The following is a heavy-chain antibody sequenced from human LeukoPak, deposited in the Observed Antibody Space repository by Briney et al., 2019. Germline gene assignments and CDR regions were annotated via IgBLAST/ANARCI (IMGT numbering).Heavy chain of an antibody. D-gene: IGHD6-19*01. CDR2: ISWNSGSI. CDR1: GFTFDDYA. J-gene: IGHJ3*02. V-gene: IGHV3-9*01. CDR3: AKGTSSGWYLIAFDI. Sequence: GGSLRLSCAASGFTFDDYAMYWVRQAPGKGPEWVSGISWNSGSIGYADSVKGRFTISRDNAKNSLYLQMNSLRAEDTALYYCAKGTSSGWYLIAFDIWGQGTMVTVSS.